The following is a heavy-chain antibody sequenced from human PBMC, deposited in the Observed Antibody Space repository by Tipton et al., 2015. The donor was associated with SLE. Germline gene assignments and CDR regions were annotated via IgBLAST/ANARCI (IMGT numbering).Heavy chain of an antibody. CDR1: GGSISSSY. CDR3: ARHIDCINHGRYSPWFDP. D-gene: IGHD1-26*01. J-gene: IGHJ5*02. Sequence: TLSLTCSVSGGSISSSYWTWIRQPPGKGLEWIGYIHNSGTNSYNPSLKSRVTMTIDTSKNQFSLELRSVTAADTAVYYCARHIDCINHGRYSPWFDPWGQGTLVTVSS. V-gene: IGHV4-59*03. CDR2: IHNSGTN.